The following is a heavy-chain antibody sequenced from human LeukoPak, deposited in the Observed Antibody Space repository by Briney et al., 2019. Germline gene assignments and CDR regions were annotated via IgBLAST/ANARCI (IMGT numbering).Heavy chain of an antibody. Sequence: GGSLRLSCAASGFTFSSYAMHWVRQAPGKGLEYVSAISSNGGSTYYANSVKGRFTISRDNSKNTLYLQMNSLRAEDTAVYYCARDWSGGGYDFWSGYYSALDYWGQGTLVTVSS. J-gene: IGHJ4*02. D-gene: IGHD3-3*01. CDR3: ARDWSGGGYDFWSGYYSALDY. CDR1: GFTFSSYA. V-gene: IGHV3-64*01. CDR2: ISSNGGST.